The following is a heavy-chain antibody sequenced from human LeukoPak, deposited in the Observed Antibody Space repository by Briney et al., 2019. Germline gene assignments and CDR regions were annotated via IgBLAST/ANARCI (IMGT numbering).Heavy chain of an antibody. D-gene: IGHD2/OR15-2a*01. Sequence: SETLSLTCAVYGGSFSGYYWSWLRQPPGKGLEWIGEINHSGSTNYNPSLKSRVTISVDTSKNQFSLKLSSVTAADTAVYYCAREAISNYYYYGMDVWGQGTTVTVSS. J-gene: IGHJ6*02. V-gene: IGHV4-34*01. CDR2: INHSGST. CDR3: AREAISNYYYYGMDV. CDR1: GGSFSGYY.